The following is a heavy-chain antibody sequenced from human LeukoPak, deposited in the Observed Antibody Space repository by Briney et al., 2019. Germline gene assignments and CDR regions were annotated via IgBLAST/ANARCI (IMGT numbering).Heavy chain of an antibody. CDR2: IYYSGSS. J-gene: IGHJ4*02. CDR1: GGSISSYF. V-gene: IGHV4-39*01. CDR3: ARSSSSPGDDY. D-gene: IGHD6-6*01. Sequence: SETLSLTCTVSGGSISSYFWGWIRQPPGKGLEWIGTIYYSGSSYYNPSLKSRVTISVDTSKNQLSLKLSSVTAADTAVYYCARSSSSPGDDYWGQGTLVTVSS.